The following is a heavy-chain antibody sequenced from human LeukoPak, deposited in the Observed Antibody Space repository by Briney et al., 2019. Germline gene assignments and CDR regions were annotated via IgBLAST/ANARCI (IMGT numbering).Heavy chain of an antibody. CDR1: GFTFSSYW. CDR3: ARGDGYGMDY. Sequence: GSLRLSCAASGFTFSSYWTHWVRQAPGKGLVWVSRIKSDGSSTSYADSVKGRFTISRDSAKNTLYLQMNSLRAEDMAVYYCARGDGYGMDYWGQGTRVTVSS. D-gene: IGHD5-24*01. J-gene: IGHJ4*02. CDR2: IKSDGSST. V-gene: IGHV3-74*01.